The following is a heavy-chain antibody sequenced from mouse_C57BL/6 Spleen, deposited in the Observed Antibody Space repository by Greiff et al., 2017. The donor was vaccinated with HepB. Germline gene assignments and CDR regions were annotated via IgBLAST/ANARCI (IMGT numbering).Heavy chain of an antibody. CDR2: ISNGGGST. Sequence: EVQWVESGGGLVQPGGSLKLSCAASGFTFSDYYMYWVRQTPEKRLEWVAYISNGGGSTYYPDTVKGRFTISRDNAKNTLYLQMSRLKSEDTAMYYCARQTFITTVVAKVYYAMDYWGQVTSVTVSS. D-gene: IGHD1-1*01. J-gene: IGHJ4*01. V-gene: IGHV5-12*01. CDR3: ARQTFITTVVAKVYYAMDY. CDR1: GFTFSDYY.